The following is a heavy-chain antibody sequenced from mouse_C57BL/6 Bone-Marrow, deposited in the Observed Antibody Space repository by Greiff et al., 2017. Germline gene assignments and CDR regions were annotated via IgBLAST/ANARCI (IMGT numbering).Heavy chain of an antibody. CDR1: GYTFTSYW. D-gene: IGHD2-3*01. J-gene: IGHJ4*01. V-gene: IGHV1-59*01. Sequence: QVQLQQSGAELVRPGTSVKLSCKASGYTFTSYWMHWVKQRPGQGLEWIGVIDPSDSYTNYNHKFKGKATLTVDTSSSTAYMQLSSLTSEDSAVYYCARAIDDGYPDYAMDYWGQGTSVTVSS. CDR3: ARAIDDGYPDYAMDY. CDR2: IDPSDSYT.